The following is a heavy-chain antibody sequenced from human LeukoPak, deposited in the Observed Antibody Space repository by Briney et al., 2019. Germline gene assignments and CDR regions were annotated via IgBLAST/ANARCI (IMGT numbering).Heavy chain of an antibody. CDR2: INSDGSST. CDR3: ARGRYYFEY. D-gene: IGHD4-17*01. V-gene: IGHV3-74*01. J-gene: IGHJ4*02. Sequence: GGPLRLSWEASGFTFSTYWMHWVRQAPGKGLVCVSRINSDGSSTSYADSVKGRFTISRDNAKNTLYLQMNNLRAEDTAVYYCARGRYYFEYWGQGTLVTVSS. CDR1: GFTFSTYW.